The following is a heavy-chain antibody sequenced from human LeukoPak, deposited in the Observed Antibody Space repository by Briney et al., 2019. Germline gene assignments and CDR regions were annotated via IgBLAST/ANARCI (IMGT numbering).Heavy chain of an antibody. J-gene: IGHJ4*02. CDR1: NGSISSSSYY. CDR3: ARHPSDLSIPYDY. Sequence: SETLSLTCSISNGSISSSSYYWGWIRQPPGKGLEWIGTVYYSGSTYYNPSLKSRVTIFVDTSKNQFSLKLSSVTAADTAVYYCARHPSDLSIPYDYWGQGTLVTVSS. CDR2: VYYSGST. D-gene: IGHD2-2*01. V-gene: IGHV4-39*01.